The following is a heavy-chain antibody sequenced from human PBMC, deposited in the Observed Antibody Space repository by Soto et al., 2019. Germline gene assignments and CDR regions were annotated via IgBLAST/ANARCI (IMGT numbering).Heavy chain of an antibody. V-gene: IGHV5-51*06. CDR3: ARTKCSGGSCYSWSLDY. CDR2: IYPGDSNI. CDR1: GYSFSSHW. Sequence: GESLKISCNGSGYSFSSHWIGWVRQMPGKGLEWMGIIYPGDSNIRYSPSFEGQIDMSADRSINTAYLRLSSLKAADTAMYYCARTKCSGGSCYSWSLDYWGQGTPVTVSS. D-gene: IGHD2-15*01. J-gene: IGHJ4*02.